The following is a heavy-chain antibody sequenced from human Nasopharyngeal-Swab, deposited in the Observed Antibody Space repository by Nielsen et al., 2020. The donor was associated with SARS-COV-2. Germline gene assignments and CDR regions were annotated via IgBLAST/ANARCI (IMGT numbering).Heavy chain of an antibody. CDR3: ARDRGSGYYDSSGYYYFPDY. V-gene: IGHV3-48*04. CDR2: ISSSGSTI. J-gene: IGHJ4*02. D-gene: IGHD3-22*01. CDR1: RFTFSNFW. Sequence: GGSLRLSCAASRFTFSNFWMHWVRQAPGKGLEWVSYISSSGSTIYYADSVKGRFTISRDNAKNSLYLQMNSLRAEDTAVYYCARDRGSGYYDSSGYYYFPDYWGQGTLVTVSS.